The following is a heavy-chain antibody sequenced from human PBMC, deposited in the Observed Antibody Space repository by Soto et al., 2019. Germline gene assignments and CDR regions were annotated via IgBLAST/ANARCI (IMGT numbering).Heavy chain of an antibody. Sequence: QVQLVESGGGLVQPGRSLRLSRVVSGFTFSNYGMHWVRQAPGKGLEWVADIWYDGSGQRYAGSVQGRFTISRDNSKNTLYLQINSLRVEDTAVYYCAKDEVSRKYYGHSLDVWGQGTTVTVSS. CDR2: IWYDGSGQ. J-gene: IGHJ6*02. D-gene: IGHD4-17*01. CDR1: GFTFSNYG. V-gene: IGHV3-33*03. CDR3: AKDEVSRKYYGHSLDV.